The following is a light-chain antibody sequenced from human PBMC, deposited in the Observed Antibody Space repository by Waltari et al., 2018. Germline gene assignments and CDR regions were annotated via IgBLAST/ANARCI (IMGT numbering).Light chain of an antibody. J-gene: IGKJ2*01. CDR3: QQSYSTPYT. CDR1: QSISSY. V-gene: IGKV1-39*01. CDR2: AAS. Sequence: DIQMTQSPSSLSASVGDRVTITCRASQSISSYLNWYQQKPGKAPKLLISAASSLQSGVPSRFSGSGSGTDFTLTIISLQPEDFATYYCQQSYSTPYTFGQGTKLEIK.